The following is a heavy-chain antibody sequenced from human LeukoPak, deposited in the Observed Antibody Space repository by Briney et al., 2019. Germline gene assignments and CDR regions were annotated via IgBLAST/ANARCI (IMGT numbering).Heavy chain of an antibody. J-gene: IGHJ6*02. D-gene: IGHD2-15*01. Sequence: PSETLSLTCTVSGGSINNTLFYWGWVRQPPGKGLEWVGEINDSGGTNYNPSLRSRVTISVDTPKNQFSLKLRSVPAAHTAVYYCARASPPHPLVVVAATRVAVGGRYYYGMDVWGQGTTVTVSS. CDR1: GGSINNTLFY. CDR3: ARASPPHPLVVVAATRVAVGGRYYYGMDV. V-gene: IGHV4-39*07. CDR2: INDSGGT.